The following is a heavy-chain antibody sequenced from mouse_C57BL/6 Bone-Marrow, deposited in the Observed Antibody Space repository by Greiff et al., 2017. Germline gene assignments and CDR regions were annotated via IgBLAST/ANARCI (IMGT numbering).Heavy chain of an antibody. CDR2: IYPGSGST. V-gene: IGHV1-55*01. Sequence: QVQLQQPGAELVKPGASVKMSCKASGYTFTSYWITWVKQRPGQGLEWIGDIYPGSGSTNYNEKFKSKATLTVDTSSSTAYMQVSSLTSEDSAVYDCARVTTGVEYYFDYWGQGTTLTVSS. D-gene: IGHD1-1*01. CDR1: GYTFTSYW. CDR3: ARVTTGVEYYFDY. J-gene: IGHJ2*01.